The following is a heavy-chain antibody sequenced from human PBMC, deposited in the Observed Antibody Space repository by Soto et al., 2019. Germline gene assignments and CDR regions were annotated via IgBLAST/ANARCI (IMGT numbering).Heavy chain of an antibody. V-gene: IGHV4-30-4*01. Sequence: SETLSLTCTVSGGSISSGDYYWSWIRQPPGKGLEWIGYIYYTGSTYYNPSLKSRVTISVDTSKNQFFLRLSSVTAADTAVYYCARDLFLDYGGPTGWFDPWGQGTLVTVSS. CDR2: IYYTGST. CDR1: GGSISSGDYY. D-gene: IGHD4-17*01. J-gene: IGHJ5*02. CDR3: ARDLFLDYGGPTGWFDP.